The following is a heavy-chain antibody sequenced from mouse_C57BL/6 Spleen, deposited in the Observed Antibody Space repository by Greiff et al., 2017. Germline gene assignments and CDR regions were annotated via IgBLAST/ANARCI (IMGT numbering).Heavy chain of an antibody. CDR3: ASQFITTLVEWGNFDY. Sequence: EVQLQQSGAELVKPGASVKLSCTASGFNIKDYYMHWVKQRTEQGLEWIGRIDPEDGETKHAPKIQGKATITADTSSNTAYLQLSSLTSEDTAVYYCASQFITTLVEWGNFDYWGQGTTLTVSS. V-gene: IGHV14-2*01. CDR1: GFNIKDYY. D-gene: IGHD1-1*01. CDR2: IDPEDGET. J-gene: IGHJ2*01.